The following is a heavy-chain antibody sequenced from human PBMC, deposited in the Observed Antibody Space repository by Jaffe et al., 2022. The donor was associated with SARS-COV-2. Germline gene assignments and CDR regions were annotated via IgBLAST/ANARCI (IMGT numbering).Heavy chain of an antibody. D-gene: IGHD2-8*01. CDR2: ISYDGSNK. Sequence: QVQLVESGGGVVQPGRSLRLSCAASGFTFSSYGMHWVRQAPGKGLEWVAVISYDGSNKYYADSVKGRFTISRDNSKNTLYLQMNSLRAEDTAVYYCAKPDVWRGFDYWGQGTLVTVSS. J-gene: IGHJ4*02. V-gene: IGHV3-30*18. CDR1: GFTFSSYG. CDR3: AKPDVWRGFDY.